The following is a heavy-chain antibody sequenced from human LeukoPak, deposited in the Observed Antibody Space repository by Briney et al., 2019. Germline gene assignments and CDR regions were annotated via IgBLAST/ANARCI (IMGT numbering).Heavy chain of an antibody. CDR1: GGSISSYY. CDR3: ARGGSGRYPFDY. CDR2: IYYSGST. D-gene: IGHD6-19*01. V-gene: IGHV4-59*01. Sequence: SETLSLTCTVSGGSISSYYWSWIRQPPGKGLEWIGYIYYSGSTNYNPSLKSRVTISVDTSKNQFSLKLSSVTAADTAVYYCARGGSGRYPFDYWGQGTLVTVSS. J-gene: IGHJ4*02.